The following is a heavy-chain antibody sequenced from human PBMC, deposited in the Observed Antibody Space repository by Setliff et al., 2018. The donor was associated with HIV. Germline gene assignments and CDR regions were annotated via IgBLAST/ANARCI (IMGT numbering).Heavy chain of an antibody. Sequence: GGSLRLSCAASGFTFNNYAMIWVRQAPGKGLEWLSYISDTSATISYADSVKGRFTISRDNAKNSLYLQMNSLRAEDTAVYYCARGNTMVTDFDYWGQGTMVTVSS. J-gene: IGHJ4*02. D-gene: IGHD3-10*01. V-gene: IGHV3-48*01. CDR2: ISDTSATI. CDR3: ARGNTMVTDFDY. CDR1: GFTFNNYA.